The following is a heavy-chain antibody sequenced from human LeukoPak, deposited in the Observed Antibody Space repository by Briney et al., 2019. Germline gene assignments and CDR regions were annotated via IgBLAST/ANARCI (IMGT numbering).Heavy chain of an antibody. V-gene: IGHV3-66*02. Sequence: GGSLRLSCAASGFTVSSNYMSWVRQAPGKGLEWVSVIYGGGSTYYADSVKGRFTISRDNSKNTLYLQMNSLRAEDTAVYYCARDTYDSSGYYSDYYMDVWGKGTTVTVSS. CDR1: GFTVSSNY. CDR3: ARDTYDSSGYYSDYYMDV. J-gene: IGHJ6*03. D-gene: IGHD3-22*01. CDR2: IYGGGST.